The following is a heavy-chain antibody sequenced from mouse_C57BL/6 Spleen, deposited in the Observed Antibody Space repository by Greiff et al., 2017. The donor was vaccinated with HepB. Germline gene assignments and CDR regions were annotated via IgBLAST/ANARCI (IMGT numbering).Heavy chain of an antibody. CDR1: GYTFTDYY. CDR2: INPYNGGT. D-gene: IGHD2-5*01. J-gene: IGHJ1*03. V-gene: IGHV1-19*01. CDR3: ANSNYEWYFDV. Sequence: VQLQQSGPVLVKPGASVKMSCKASGYTFTDYYMNWVKQSHGKSLEWIGVINPYNGGTSYNQKFKGKATLTVDKTSSTAYMELNSLTSEDSAVYYCANSNYEWYFDVWGTGTTVTVSS.